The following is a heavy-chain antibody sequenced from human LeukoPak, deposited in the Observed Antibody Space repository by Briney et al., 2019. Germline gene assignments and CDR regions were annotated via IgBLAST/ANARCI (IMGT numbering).Heavy chain of an antibody. CDR1: GFTFSNAW. CDR2: IKSKTDGGTT. Sequence: PGGSLRLSCAASGFTFSNAWMSWVRQAPGKGLEWVGRIKSKTDGGTTDYAAPVKGRFTISRDDSKNTLYLQMNSLKTEDTAVYYCTTDYPTYYYDSSGYYLLDYWGQGTLVTVSS. J-gene: IGHJ4*02. CDR3: TTDYPTYYYDSSGYYLLDY. V-gene: IGHV3-15*01. D-gene: IGHD3-22*01.